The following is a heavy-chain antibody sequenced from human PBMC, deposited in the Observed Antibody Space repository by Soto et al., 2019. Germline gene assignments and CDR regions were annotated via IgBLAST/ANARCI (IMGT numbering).Heavy chain of an antibody. CDR3: ARTTISMPGIAVAGMFDY. V-gene: IGHV3-30-3*01. CDR1: GFTFSSYA. D-gene: IGHD6-19*01. J-gene: IGHJ4*02. Sequence: PGASLRLSCAASGFTFSSYAMHWVRQAPGKGLEWVAVISYDGNNKYYADSVKGRFTISRDNSKNTLYLQMNSLRAEDTAVYYCARTTISMPGIAVAGMFDYWGQGT. CDR2: ISYDGNNK.